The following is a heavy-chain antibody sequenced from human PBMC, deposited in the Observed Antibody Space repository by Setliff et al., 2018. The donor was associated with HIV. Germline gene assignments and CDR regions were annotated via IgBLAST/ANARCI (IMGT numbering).Heavy chain of an antibody. CDR3: ARLGAEDFSDYDWVDY. V-gene: IGHV4-38-2*01. J-gene: IGHJ4*02. D-gene: IGHD5-12*01. CDR1: TYSISSGYH. CDR2: IFHSGIT. Sequence: SETLSLTCAVSTYSISSGYHWGWIRQPPGKGLEWIANIFHSGITSYNPSLKSRVTISVDTSKNQFSLNLNSVTAADTAVYYCARLGAEDFSDYDWVDYWGQGTLVTVSS.